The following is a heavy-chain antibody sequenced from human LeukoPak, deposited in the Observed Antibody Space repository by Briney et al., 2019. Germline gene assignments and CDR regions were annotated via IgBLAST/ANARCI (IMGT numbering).Heavy chain of an antibody. J-gene: IGHJ6*02. D-gene: IGHD3-10*01. CDR2: IYSGGST. CDR1: GFTVSSNY. CDR3: ALYGSGLIAGMDV. Sequence: GGSLRLSCAASGFTVSSNYMSWVRQAPGKGLEWVSVIYSGGSTYYADSVKGRFTISRDNSKNTLYLQMNSLRAKDTAVYYCALYGSGLIAGMDVWGQGTTVTVSS. V-gene: IGHV3-53*01.